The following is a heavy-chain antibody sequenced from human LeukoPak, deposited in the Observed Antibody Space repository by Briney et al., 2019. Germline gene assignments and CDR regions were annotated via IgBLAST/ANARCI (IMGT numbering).Heavy chain of an antibody. D-gene: IGHD2-8*01. CDR3: GRHSYGLDY. J-gene: IGHJ4*02. V-gene: IGHV5-51*01. CDR2: IYFGDSDT. Sequence: GESVKISCKASGTNYWIAWVRQMPGIGLEWLGIIYFGDSDTRYSPSFQGRLTISVDKSISTAYLQLSSLKASDTAIYFCGRHSYGLDYWGQGTLVTVSS. CDR1: GTNYW.